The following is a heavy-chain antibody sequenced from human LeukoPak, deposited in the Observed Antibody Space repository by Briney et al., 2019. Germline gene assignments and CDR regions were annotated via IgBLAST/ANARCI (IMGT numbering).Heavy chain of an antibody. J-gene: IGHJ3*02. V-gene: IGHV1-2*02. CDR3: AREFAAMVTNAYDI. D-gene: IGHD5-18*01. CDR2: INPNSGGT. Sequence: ASVKVSCKASGYTFTGYYMHWVRQAPGQGLEWMGWINPNSGGTNYAQKFQGRVTMTRDTSISTAYMELSSLRSEDMAVYYCAREFAAMVTNAYDIWGQGTMVTVSS. CDR1: GYTFTGYY.